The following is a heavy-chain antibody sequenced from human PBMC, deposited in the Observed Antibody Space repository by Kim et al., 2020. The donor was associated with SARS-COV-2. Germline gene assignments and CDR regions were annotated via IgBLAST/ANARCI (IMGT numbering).Heavy chain of an antibody. V-gene: IGHV3-48*02. J-gene: IGHJ4*02. Sequence: KGRSTTSKENAKNSLYLQMNSLRDEDTAVYYCARGRHYYGSGSYYSHFDYWGQGTLVTVSS. CDR3: ARGRHYYGSGSYYSHFDY. D-gene: IGHD3-10*01.